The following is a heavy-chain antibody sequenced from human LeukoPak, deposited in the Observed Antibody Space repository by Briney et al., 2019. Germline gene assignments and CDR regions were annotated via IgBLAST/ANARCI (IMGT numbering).Heavy chain of an antibody. CDR2: ISAYNGNT. CDR1: GYTFTIYG. Sequence: ASVNVSCTASGYTFTIYGISWVRQAPGQGLEWMGWISAYNGNTNYAQKLQGRVTMTTDTSTSTAYMELSSLRSEDTAVFYCARDPSIAVAGYFDYWGQGTLVTVSS. J-gene: IGHJ4*02. CDR3: ARDPSIAVAGYFDY. V-gene: IGHV1-18*01. D-gene: IGHD6-19*01.